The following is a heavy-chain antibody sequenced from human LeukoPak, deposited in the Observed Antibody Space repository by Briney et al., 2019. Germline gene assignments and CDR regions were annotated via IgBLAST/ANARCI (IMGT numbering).Heavy chain of an antibody. CDR1: GFTFSDYY. D-gene: IGHD2-2*01. Sequence: GGFLRLSCAASGFTFSDYYMSWIRQAPGKGLEWVAYISSSGSTIYYADSVKGRFTISRDNSKNTLYLQMNSLRAEDTAVYYCARWYCCSISCYYDYWGQGTLVTVSS. CDR3: ARWYCCSISCYYDY. V-gene: IGHV3-11*01. CDR2: ISSSGSTI. J-gene: IGHJ4*02.